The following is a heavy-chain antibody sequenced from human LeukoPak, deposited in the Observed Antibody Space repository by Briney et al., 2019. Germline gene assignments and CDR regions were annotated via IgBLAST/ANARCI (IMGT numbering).Heavy chain of an antibody. CDR3: ARRYCSSTSCLLDY. CDR1: EFTFSTYA. CDR2: ISGSGGST. V-gene: IGHV3-23*01. D-gene: IGHD2-2*01. J-gene: IGHJ4*02. Sequence: GGSLRLSCAASEFTFSTYAMSWVRQAPGKGLEWVSAISGSGGSTYYADSVKGRFTISRDNAKNSLYLQMNSLRAEDTAVYYCARRYCSSTSCLLDYWGQGTLVTVSS.